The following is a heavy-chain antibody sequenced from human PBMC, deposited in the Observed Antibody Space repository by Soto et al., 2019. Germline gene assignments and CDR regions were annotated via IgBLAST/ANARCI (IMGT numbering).Heavy chain of an antibody. CDR1: GFTFSSYS. Sequence: PGGSLRLSCAASGFTFSSYSMNWVRQAPGKGLEWVSYISSSSSTIYYADSVKGRFTISRDNAKNSLYLQMNSLRDEDTAVYYCARDQSRYYYDSSGYPEYFQHWGQGTLVTVSS. V-gene: IGHV3-48*02. D-gene: IGHD3-22*01. CDR3: ARDQSRYYYDSSGYPEYFQH. J-gene: IGHJ1*01. CDR2: ISSSSSTI.